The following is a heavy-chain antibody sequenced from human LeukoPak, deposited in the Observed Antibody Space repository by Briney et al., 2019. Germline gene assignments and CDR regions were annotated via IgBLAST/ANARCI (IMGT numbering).Heavy chain of an antibody. CDR3: ARVAAAVYFDY. J-gene: IGHJ4*02. D-gene: IGHD6-13*01. CDR2: INPNSGGT. CDR1: GYTFTGYY. Sequence: AASVKVSCKASGYTFTGYYMHWVRQAPGQGLEWMGWINPNSGGTNYALKFQGRVTMTTDTSTSTAYMELRSLRSDDTAVYYCARVAAAVYFDYWGQGTLVTVSS. V-gene: IGHV1-2*02.